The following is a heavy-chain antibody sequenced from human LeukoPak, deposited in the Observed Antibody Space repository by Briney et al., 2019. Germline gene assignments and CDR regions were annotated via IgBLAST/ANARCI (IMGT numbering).Heavy chain of an antibody. J-gene: IGHJ6*02. CDR2: ISGSGGST. CDR3: AKGTTMMVVVITSYYYYGMDV. CDR1: GFTFSSHA. V-gene: IGHV3-23*01. Sequence: GASLRLSCAASGFTFSSHALGGGRPAPGEGVGWGSAISGSGGSTYYADSVKGRFTISRDNSKNMLYLQMNSLRAEDTAVYYCAKGTTMMVVVITSYYYYGMDVWGQGTTVTVSS. D-gene: IGHD3-22*01.